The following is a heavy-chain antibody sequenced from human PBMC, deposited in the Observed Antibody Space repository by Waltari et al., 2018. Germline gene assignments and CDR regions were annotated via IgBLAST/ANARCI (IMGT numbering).Heavy chain of an antibody. D-gene: IGHD6-19*01. CDR2: FDPEEGET. CDR3: ATCHPLIAVAGTGYGMDV. V-gene: IGHV1-24*01. CDR1: GYTLPELS. Sequence: QVQLVQSGAEVKKPGASVKVSCKVSGYTLPELSMHWVRQAPGKGLEWMGGFDPEEGETIYAQKFQGRVTMTEDTSTDTAYMELSSLRSEDTAVYYCATCHPLIAVAGTGYGMDVWGQGTTVTVSS. J-gene: IGHJ6*02.